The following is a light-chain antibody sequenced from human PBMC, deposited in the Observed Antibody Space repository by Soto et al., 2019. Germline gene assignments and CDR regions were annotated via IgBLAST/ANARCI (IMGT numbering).Light chain of an antibody. V-gene: IGKV3-11*01. Sequence: EIVLTQAPGPLSLSPGERATLSCRASQSVGSFLAWYQQKPGQAPRLLIYDTSIRATGIPARFSGSGSGTDFTLTISSLEPEDFAFYYCQQRNSWPPPFTFGQGTRLEI. CDR2: DTS. CDR3: QQRNSWPPPFT. CDR1: QSVGSF. J-gene: IGKJ5*01.